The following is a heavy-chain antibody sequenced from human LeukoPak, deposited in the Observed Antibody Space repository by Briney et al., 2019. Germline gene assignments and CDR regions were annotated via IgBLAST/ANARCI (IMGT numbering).Heavy chain of an antibody. V-gene: IGHV1-2*02. CDR3: ARAEFLLLWFGELLSYYFDY. J-gene: IGHJ4*02. CDR1: GGTFSSYA. D-gene: IGHD3-10*01. CDR2: INPNSGGT. Sequence: ASVKVSCKASGGTFSSYAISWVRQAPGQGLEWMGWINPNSGGTNYAQKFQGRVTMTRDTSISTAYMELSRLRSDDTAVYYCARAEFLLLWFGELLSYYFDYWGQGTLVTVSS.